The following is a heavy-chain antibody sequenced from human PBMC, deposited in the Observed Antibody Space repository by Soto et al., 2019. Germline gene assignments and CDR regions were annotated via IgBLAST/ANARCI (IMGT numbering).Heavy chain of an antibody. V-gene: IGHV3-21*01. D-gene: IGHD3-10*01. CDR1: GFTFSSYS. Sequence: GGSLRLSCAASGFTFSSYSMNWVRQAPGKGLEWVSSISSSSSYIYYADSVKGRFTISRDNAKNSLYLQMNSLRAEDTAVYYCARDIFLGSGSPIDYWGQGTLVTVSS. J-gene: IGHJ4*02. CDR3: ARDIFLGSGSPIDY. CDR2: ISSSSSYI.